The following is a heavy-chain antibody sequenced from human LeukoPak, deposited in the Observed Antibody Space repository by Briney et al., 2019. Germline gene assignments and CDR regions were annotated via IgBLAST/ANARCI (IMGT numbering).Heavy chain of an antibody. CDR3: AKDRNDWRQGIDS. D-gene: IGHD1-1*01. CDR2: ISARDGRT. J-gene: IGHJ4*02. CDR1: GFIFSDHA. Sequence: GGSLRLSCPASGFIFSDHAMNWVRQAPGKGLEWVSIISARDGRTYYADSVKGRFTISRDNSKNTLYLQMNSLRVEDTAVYYCAKDRNDWRQGIDSWGQGTLVTVST. V-gene: IGHV3-23*01.